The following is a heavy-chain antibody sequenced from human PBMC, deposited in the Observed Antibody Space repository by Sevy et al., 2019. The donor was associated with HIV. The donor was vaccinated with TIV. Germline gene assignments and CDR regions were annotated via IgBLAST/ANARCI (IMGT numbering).Heavy chain of an antibody. CDR2: MKEDGSDK. V-gene: IGHV3-7*01. J-gene: IGHJ4*02. Sequence: GGSLRLSCAASGFTFSVYWMTWVRQAPGKGLEWVATMKEDGSDKDYVDSVKGRFTISRDNAKNSLYLQINSLRAEDTAVYYCGGEGVGGYSYSLDQWGLGTLVTVSS. CDR3: GGEGVGGYSYSLDQ. CDR1: GFTFSVYW. D-gene: IGHD5-18*01.